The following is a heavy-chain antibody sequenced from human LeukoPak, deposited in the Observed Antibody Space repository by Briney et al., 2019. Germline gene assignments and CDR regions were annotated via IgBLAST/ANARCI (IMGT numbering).Heavy chain of an antibody. CDR1: GFTFTNAW. D-gene: IGHD3-22*01. CDR2: INSKTDGGST. CDR3: TTEDSSGPFDY. V-gene: IGHV3-15*01. Sequence: GGSLRLSCAASGFTFTNAWMSWVRQAPGKGLEWVGRINSKTDGGSTDYAAPVKGRFTISRDDSKNTLYLQMNSLKTEDTAVYYCTTEDSSGPFDYWGQGTLVTVPS. J-gene: IGHJ4*02.